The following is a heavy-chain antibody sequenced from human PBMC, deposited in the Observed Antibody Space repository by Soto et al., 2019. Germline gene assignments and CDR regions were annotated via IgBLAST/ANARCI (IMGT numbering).Heavy chain of an antibody. CDR3: ARGTATVLRYFGWPRGAYYFAY. J-gene: IGHJ4*02. V-gene: IGHV4-34*01. CDR2: INHSGST. CDR1: GGSISSGAYS. D-gene: IGHD3-9*01. Sequence: PSETLSLTCAVSGGSISSGAYSWSWIRQPPGKGLEWIGEINHSGSTNYNPSLKSRVTISVDTSKNQFSLKLSSVTAADTAVYYCARGTATVLRYFGWPRGAYYFAYWGQGTLDTVSS.